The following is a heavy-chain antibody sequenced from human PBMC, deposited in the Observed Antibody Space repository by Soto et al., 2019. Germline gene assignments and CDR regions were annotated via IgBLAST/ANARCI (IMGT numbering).Heavy chain of an antibody. CDR3: ARDGEVNYYYYMDV. CDR1: GYTFTSYA. Sequence: ASVKVSCKASGYTFTSYAMHWVRQAPEQRLEWMGWINAGNGNTKYSQKFQGRVTITRDTSASTAYMELSSLRSEDTAVYYCARDGEVNYYYYMDVWGKGTTVTVSS. J-gene: IGHJ6*03. CDR2: INAGNGNT. D-gene: IGHD3-16*01. V-gene: IGHV1-3*01.